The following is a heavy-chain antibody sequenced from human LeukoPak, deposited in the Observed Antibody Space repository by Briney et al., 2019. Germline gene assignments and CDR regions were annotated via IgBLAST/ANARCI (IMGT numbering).Heavy chain of an antibody. CDR2: ISGSGGST. Sequence: GGSLRLSCAASGFTFSSYAMSCVRQAPGKGLEWVSAISGSGGSTYYADSVKGRFTISRDNSKNTLYLQMNSLRAEDTAVYYCAKDLSISPYFDYWGQGTLVTVSS. CDR1: GFTFSSYA. V-gene: IGHV3-23*01. D-gene: IGHD2/OR15-2a*01. CDR3: AKDLSISPYFDY. J-gene: IGHJ4*02.